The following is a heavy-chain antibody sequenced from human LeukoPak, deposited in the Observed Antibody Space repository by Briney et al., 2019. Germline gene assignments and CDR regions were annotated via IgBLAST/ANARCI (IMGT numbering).Heavy chain of an antibody. Sequence: PSQTLSLTCTVSGGTIISADHYWSWIRQPPGKGLEWIGYIFYSGSTYYNPSLKSRLTISVDTSKNQFSLKLSSVTAADTAVYYCARGYYDILTNYPKNFDQWGQGTLVTVSS. CDR1: GGTIISADHY. J-gene: IGHJ4*02. V-gene: IGHV4-30-4*01. D-gene: IGHD3-9*01. CDR2: IFYSGST. CDR3: ARGYYDILTNYPKNFDQ.